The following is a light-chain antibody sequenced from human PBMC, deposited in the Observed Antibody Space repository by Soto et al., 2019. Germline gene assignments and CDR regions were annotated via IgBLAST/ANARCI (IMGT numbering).Light chain of an antibody. CDR3: QQFHSFSRT. Sequence: IQMTQSPSTLSASLGDRVTMTCRASQSLDRDYLAWYQQKPGKAPNLLIYKASTLESGVPSRFSGGGSGTAFTLTISSLQPEDFATYYCQQFHSFSRTFGQGTKVDI. J-gene: IGKJ1*01. V-gene: IGKV1-5*03. CDR2: KAS. CDR1: QSLDRDY.